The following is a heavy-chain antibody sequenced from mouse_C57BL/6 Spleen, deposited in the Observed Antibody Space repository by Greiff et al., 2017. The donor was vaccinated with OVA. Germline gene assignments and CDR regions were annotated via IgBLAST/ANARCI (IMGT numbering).Heavy chain of an antibody. J-gene: IGHJ1*03. CDR2: ISSGGDYI. D-gene: IGHD1-1*01. CDR1: GFTFSSYA. V-gene: IGHV5-9-1*02. Sequence: EVKLMESGEGLVKPGGSLKLSCAASGFTFSSYAMSWVRQTPEKRLEWVAYISSGGDYIYYADTVKGRFTISRDNARNTLYLQMSSLKSEDTAMYYCTREGYGSSYGWYFDVWGTGTTVTVSS. CDR3: TREGYGSSYGWYFDV.